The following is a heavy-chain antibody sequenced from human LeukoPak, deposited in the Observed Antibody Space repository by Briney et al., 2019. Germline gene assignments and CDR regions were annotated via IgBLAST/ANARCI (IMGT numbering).Heavy chain of an antibody. CDR1: GFTFDDYA. J-gene: IGHJ4*02. Sequence: SLRLSCAASGFTFDDYAMHWVRQAPGKGLEWVSGINWNSGSIGYADSVKGRFTISRDNAKNSLYLQMNSLRAEDTALYYCAKDIGSSGYYYPDYWGQGTLVTVSS. CDR2: INWNSGSI. V-gene: IGHV3-9*01. CDR3: AKDIGSSGYYYPDY. D-gene: IGHD3-22*01.